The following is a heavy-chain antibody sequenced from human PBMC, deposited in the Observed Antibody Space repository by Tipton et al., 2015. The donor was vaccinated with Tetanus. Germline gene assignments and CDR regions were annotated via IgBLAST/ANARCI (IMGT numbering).Heavy chain of an antibody. CDR1: GYTSTSYY. V-gene: IGHV1-46*01. CDR2: INPSGGST. J-gene: IGHJ3*02. Sequence: QMQLVQSGAEVKKPGASVKVSCKASGYTSTSYYMHWVRQAPGQGLEWMGIINPSGGSTSYAQKFQGRVTMTRDTSTSTVYMELSSLRSEDTAVYYCARPLALEAAFDIWGQGTMVTVSS. D-gene: IGHD5-24*01. CDR3: ARPLALEAAFDI.